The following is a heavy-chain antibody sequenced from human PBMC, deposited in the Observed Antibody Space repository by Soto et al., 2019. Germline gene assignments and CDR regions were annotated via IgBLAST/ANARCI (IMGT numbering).Heavy chain of an antibody. D-gene: IGHD3-3*01. J-gene: IGHJ4*02. Sequence: GGSLRLSCAASGFTFSSYDMHWVRQATGKGLEWVSAIGTAGDTYYPGSVKGRFTISRENAKNSLYLQMNSLRAGDTAVYYCAKLLVLEGEVQDFDYWGQGTLVTVSS. CDR3: AKLLVLEGEVQDFDY. CDR2: IGTAGDT. CDR1: GFTFSSYD. V-gene: IGHV3-13*01.